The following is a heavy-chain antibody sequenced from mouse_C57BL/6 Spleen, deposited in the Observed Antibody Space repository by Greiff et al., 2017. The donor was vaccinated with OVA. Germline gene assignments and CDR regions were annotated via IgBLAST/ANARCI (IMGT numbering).Heavy chain of an antibody. Sequence: EVKLQESEGGLVQPGSSMKLSCTASGFTFSDYYMAWVRQVPEKGLEWVANINYDGSSTYYLDSLKSRFIISRDNAKNILYLQMSSLKSEDTATYYCARGYGNYGGYFDVWGTGTTVTVSS. CDR1: GFTFSDYY. J-gene: IGHJ1*03. V-gene: IGHV5-16*01. CDR3: ARGYGNYGGYFDV. D-gene: IGHD2-1*01. CDR2: INYDGSST.